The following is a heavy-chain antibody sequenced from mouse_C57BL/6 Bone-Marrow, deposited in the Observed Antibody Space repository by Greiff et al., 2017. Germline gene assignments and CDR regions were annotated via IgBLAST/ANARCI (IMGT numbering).Heavy chain of an antibody. CDR2: ISDGGSYT. CDR3: ARESPIYYDYDVWFAY. Sequence: EVMLVESGGGLVKPGGSLKLSCAASGFTFSSYAMSWVRQTPEKRLEWVATISDGGSYTYYPDNVKGRFTISRDNAKNTLYLQMSHLKSEDTAMYYCARESPIYYDYDVWFAYWGQGTLVTVSA. J-gene: IGHJ3*01. CDR1: GFTFSSYA. V-gene: IGHV5-4*01. D-gene: IGHD2-4*01.